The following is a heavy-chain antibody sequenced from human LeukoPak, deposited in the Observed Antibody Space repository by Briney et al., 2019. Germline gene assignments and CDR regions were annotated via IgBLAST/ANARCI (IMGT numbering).Heavy chain of an antibody. Sequence: ASVKVSCKASGYTFTSYGISWVRQAPGQGLEWMGWISAYNGNTNYAQKLQGRVTMTTDTSTSTAYMELRSLRSDDTAVYYCARDFLTRGLNWFDPWGQGTLVTVSS. CDR2: ISAYNGNT. D-gene: IGHD5-24*01. CDR1: GYTFTSYG. V-gene: IGHV1-18*01. J-gene: IGHJ5*02. CDR3: ARDFLTRGLNWFDP.